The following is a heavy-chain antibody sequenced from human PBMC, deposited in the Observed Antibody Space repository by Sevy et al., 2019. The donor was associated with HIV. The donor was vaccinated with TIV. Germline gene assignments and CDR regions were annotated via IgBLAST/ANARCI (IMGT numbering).Heavy chain of an antibody. J-gene: IGHJ6*02. CDR2: ISSSSSYI. CDR1: EFTFSSYS. V-gene: IGHV3-21*01. D-gene: IGHD3-10*01. Sequence: GGSLRLSCVGSEFTFSSYSMNWVRQAPGKGLEWVSSISSSSSYIDYADSVKGRFTISRDNTKKSLSLQMNSLRAEDTAVYYCARDRDGSGSSGGYGMDVWGQGTTVTVSS. CDR3: ARDRDGSGSSGGYGMDV.